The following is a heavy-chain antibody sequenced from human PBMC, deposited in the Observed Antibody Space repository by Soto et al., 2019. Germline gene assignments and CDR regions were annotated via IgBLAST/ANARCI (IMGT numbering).Heavy chain of an antibody. CDR2: FTPIFVSA. J-gene: IGHJ4*02. V-gene: IGHV1-69*13. CDR1: GGTVSSYA. D-gene: IGHD3-10*01. Sequence: ASVKVSCKASGGTVSSYAMTWVRQAPGKGLEWMGVFTPIFVSAHYAPKFQGRITITADESTSTAYMELSGLTSEDTAIYYCARDVSSDTTGFRGYDLWGQGTQVTVSS. CDR3: ARDVSSDTTGFRGYDL.